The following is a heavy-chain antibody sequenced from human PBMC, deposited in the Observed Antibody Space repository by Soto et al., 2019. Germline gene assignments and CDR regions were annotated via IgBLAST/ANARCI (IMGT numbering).Heavy chain of an antibody. Sequence: GGSLRLSCAASGFTVSSNYMSWVRQAPGKGLEWVSVIYSGGSTYYADSVKGRFTISRDNSKNTLYLQMNSLRAEDTAVYYCARARMDIVATIPVNYGMDVWGQGTTVTV. CDR2: IYSGGST. J-gene: IGHJ6*02. D-gene: IGHD5-12*01. V-gene: IGHV3-53*01. CDR1: GFTVSSNY. CDR3: ARARMDIVATIPVNYGMDV.